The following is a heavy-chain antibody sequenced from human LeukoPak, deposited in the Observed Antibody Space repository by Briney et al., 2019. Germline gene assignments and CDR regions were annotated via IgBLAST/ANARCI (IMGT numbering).Heavy chain of an antibody. V-gene: IGHV4-30-2*01. Sequence: SETLSLTCAVSGGSISSGGYPWSWIRQPPGKGLEWIGYIYHSGSTYYNLSLKSRVTISVDRSKNQFSLKLSSVTAADTAVYYCARDHGSRIDYWGRGTLVTVSS. D-gene: IGHD6-25*01. J-gene: IGHJ4*02. CDR1: GGSISSGGYP. CDR3: ARDHGSRIDY. CDR2: IYHSGST.